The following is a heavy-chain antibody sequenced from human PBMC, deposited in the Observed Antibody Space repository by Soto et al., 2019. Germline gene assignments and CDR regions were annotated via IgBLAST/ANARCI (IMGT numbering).Heavy chain of an antibody. Sequence: GESLKISCKGSGYTFTNYWIGWVRQMPGKGLEWMGIIYPGDSDTKCNPSFQGQVTISADKSITTTYLQWSSLKASDTAIYYCAASIFYYGMDVWGQGTTVTVSS. CDR2: IYPGDSDT. CDR3: AASIFYYGMDV. CDR1: GYTFTNYW. V-gene: IGHV5-51*01. J-gene: IGHJ6*02.